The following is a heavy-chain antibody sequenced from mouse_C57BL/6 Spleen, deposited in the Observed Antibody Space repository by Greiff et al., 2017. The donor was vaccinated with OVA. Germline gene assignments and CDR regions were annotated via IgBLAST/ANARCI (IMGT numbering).Heavy chain of an antibody. J-gene: IGHJ3*01. CDR1: GFTFSSYT. Sequence: EVQLVESGGGLVKPGGSLKLSCAASGFTFSSYTMSWVRQTPEKRLEWVATISGGGGNTYYPDSVKGRFTISRDNAKNTLYLQMSSLRSEDTALYYCERQNYYGSNAWFAYWGQGTLVTVSA. CDR2: ISGGGGNT. CDR3: ERQNYYGSNAWFAY. V-gene: IGHV5-9*01. D-gene: IGHD1-1*01.